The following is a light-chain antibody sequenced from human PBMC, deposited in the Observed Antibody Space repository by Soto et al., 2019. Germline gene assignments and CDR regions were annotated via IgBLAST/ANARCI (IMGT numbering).Light chain of an antibody. Sequence: QSVLTQPSSLSASPGASASLTCTLRTGLNVDSYRIYWFQQRPGSPPHFLLRYKSDSENQRGSGVASRFSGSKDTSANAGILLISGLQSEDEADYYCMIWHSSASVFGGGTKLTVL. J-gene: IGLJ2*01. CDR1: TGLNVDSYR. CDR3: MIWHSSASV. CDR2: YKSDSEN. V-gene: IGLV5-45*02.